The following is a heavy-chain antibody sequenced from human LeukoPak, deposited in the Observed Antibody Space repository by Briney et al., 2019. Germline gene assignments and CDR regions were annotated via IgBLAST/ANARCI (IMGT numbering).Heavy chain of an antibody. D-gene: IGHD1-26*01. CDR1: GFTFSSNW. CDR2: INEDGSTT. Sequence: GGSLRLSCAASGFTFSSNWMHWVRQAPGKGLVWVSRINEDGSTTNYADSVKGRSTIFRDNAKNTLYLQMNSLRAEDTAVYYCVRDLGGRSGHWGQGTLVTVST. CDR3: VRDLGGRSGH. J-gene: IGHJ4*02. V-gene: IGHV3-74*01.